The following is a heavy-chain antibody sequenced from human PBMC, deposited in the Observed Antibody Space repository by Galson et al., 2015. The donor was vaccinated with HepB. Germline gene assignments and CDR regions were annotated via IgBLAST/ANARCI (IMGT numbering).Heavy chain of an antibody. CDR2: IKSKTDGGTT. D-gene: IGHD6-19*01. J-gene: IGHJ4*02. V-gene: IGHV3-15*07. CDR3: TTSKTSWLRVAVAGEGPGDY. Sequence: SLRLSCAASGFTFSNAWMNWVRQAPGKGLEWVGRIKSKTDGGTTDYAAPVKGRFTISRDDSKNTLYLQMNSLKTEDTAVYYCTTSKTSWLRVAVAGEGPGDYWGQGTLVTVSS. CDR1: GFTFSNAW.